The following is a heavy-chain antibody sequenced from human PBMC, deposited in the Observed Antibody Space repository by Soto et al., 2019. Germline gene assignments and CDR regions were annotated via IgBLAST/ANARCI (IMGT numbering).Heavy chain of an antibody. CDR2: MNPNSGNT. D-gene: IGHD3-3*01. CDR3: AREGRVGVVIIGNDAFES. V-gene: IGHV1-8*01. Sequence: ASVKVSCKASGYTFTSYDINWVRQATGQGLEWMGWMNPNSGNTGYAQKFQGRVTMTRNTSISTAYMELSSLRSDDTAVYYCAREGRVGVVIIGNDAFESWGKGSMVTVAS. CDR1: GYTFTSYD. J-gene: IGHJ3*02.